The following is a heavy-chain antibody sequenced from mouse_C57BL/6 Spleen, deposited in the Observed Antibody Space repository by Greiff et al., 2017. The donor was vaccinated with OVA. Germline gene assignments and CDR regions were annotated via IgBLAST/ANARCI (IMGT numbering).Heavy chain of an antibody. V-gene: IGHV1-53*01. D-gene: IGHD4-1*01. J-gene: IGHJ2*01. Sequence: QVQLKQPGTELVKPGASVKLSCKASGYTFTSYWMHWVKQRPGQGLEWIGNINPSNGGTNYNEKFKSKATLTVDKSSSTAYMQLSSLTSEDSAVYYCARRGPPYWDVDYFDYWGQGTTLTVSS. CDR3: ARRGPPYWDVDYFDY. CDR1: GYTFTSYW. CDR2: INPSNGGT.